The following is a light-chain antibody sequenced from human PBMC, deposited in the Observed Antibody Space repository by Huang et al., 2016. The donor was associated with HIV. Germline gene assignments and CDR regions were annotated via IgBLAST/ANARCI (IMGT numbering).Light chain of an antibody. V-gene: IGKV3-15*01. J-gene: IGKJ2*01. CDR1: QSVGSN. Sequence: EIVLTQSPATLSVSPGGRATLSCRASQSVGSNLAWYQHKLGQPPRLLMYDASTRAAGVPTTFSGSGSATEFTLTISSLQSEDSAVYYCQQYNSGGTFGQGTKLEIK. CDR3: QQYNSGGT. CDR2: DAS.